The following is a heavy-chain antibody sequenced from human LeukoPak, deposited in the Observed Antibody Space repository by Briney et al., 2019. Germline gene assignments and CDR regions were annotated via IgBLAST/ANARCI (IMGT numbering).Heavy chain of an antibody. D-gene: IGHD6-6*01. V-gene: IGHV3-48*03. J-gene: IGHJ6*03. Sequence: PGGSLRLSCEASGFVFSDYEMNWIRQAPGEGLEHISYISGSGNTIYYADSVRGRFTSSRDNAKNSLYLQMNSLRVGDTATYYCARVEGYSSSDYMDVWGKGITVTVSS. CDR3: ARVEGYSSSDYMDV. CDR2: ISGSGNTI. CDR1: GFVFSDYE.